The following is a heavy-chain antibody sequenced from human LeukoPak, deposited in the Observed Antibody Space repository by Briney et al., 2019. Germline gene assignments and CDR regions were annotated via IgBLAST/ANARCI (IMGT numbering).Heavy chain of an antibody. D-gene: IGHD2-8*02. Sequence: GGSLRLSCAVSGFIFTNYFMSWVCQAPGKGLEWVASIKHDGSEKYYVDSVRGRFTISRDNTMNSLYLQMSSLRAEDTAVYYCARPKNREDYWRAFDIWGQGTMVTVSS. CDR1: GFIFTNYF. V-gene: IGHV3-7*01. J-gene: IGHJ3*02. CDR3: ARPKNREDYWRAFDI. CDR2: IKHDGSEK.